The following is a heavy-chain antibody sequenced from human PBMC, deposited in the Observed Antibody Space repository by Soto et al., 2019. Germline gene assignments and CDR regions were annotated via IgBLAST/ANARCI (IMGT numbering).Heavy chain of an antibody. Sequence: SQTLSLTCPVSYGSISSGGYYWSWIRQHPGRVLEWIGYIYYSGSTYYNPSLKSRVTISVDTSKNQFSLKLSSVTAADTAVYYCARASRAKVRTTALGFDPWGQGT. CDR1: YGSISSGGYY. CDR3: ARASRAKVRTTALGFDP. V-gene: IGHV4-31*03. D-gene: IGHD4-17*01. CDR2: IYYSGST. J-gene: IGHJ5*02.